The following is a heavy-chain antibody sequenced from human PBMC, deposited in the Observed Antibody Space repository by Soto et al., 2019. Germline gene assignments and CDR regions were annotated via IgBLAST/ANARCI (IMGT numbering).Heavy chain of an antibody. CDR3: ARDSFAAAGLGDPDP. CDR1: GGTFSRHA. J-gene: IGHJ5*02. CDR2: IIPIFGTA. D-gene: IGHD6-13*01. Sequence: QVQLVQSGAEVRKPGSSVKVSCKASGGTFSRHAISWVRQAPGQGLEWMGGIIPIFGTANHAQKFQGRVTIIADESTSTVYMELRSLRSDDTAVYYCARDSFAAAGLGDPDPWGQGTLVTVSS. V-gene: IGHV1-69*01.